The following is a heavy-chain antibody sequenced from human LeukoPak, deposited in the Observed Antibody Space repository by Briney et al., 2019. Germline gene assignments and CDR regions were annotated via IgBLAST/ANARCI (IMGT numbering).Heavy chain of an antibody. CDR2: ISGGTT. CDR3: SRGSGWLSFY. J-gene: IGHJ4*02. Sequence: GGSLRLSCTASGFTFGDYLMSWFRPAPGKGLEWIGFISGGTTEYAASVKGRFTISRDDSTSIAYLQMNSLTTEDTAVYYCSRGSGWLSFYWGQGTLVTVSS. D-gene: IGHD6-19*01. V-gene: IGHV3-49*03. CDR1: GFTFGDYL.